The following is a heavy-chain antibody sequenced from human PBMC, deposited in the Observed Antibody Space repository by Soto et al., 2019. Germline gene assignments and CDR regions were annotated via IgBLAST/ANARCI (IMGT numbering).Heavy chain of an antibody. CDR1: GFTLSDYY. Sequence: EVKLVESGGGLVQPRGSLRLSCAVSGFTLSDYYIDWVRQAPGKGLEWLARSRDKANSFSTDYAASVKGRLSISRDDSESSVFLQMNSLRTEDTALYYCARTKSYGAYDVWGQGTVVIVSS. CDR2: SRDKANSFST. J-gene: IGHJ3*01. D-gene: IGHD3-10*01. CDR3: ARTKSYGAYDV. V-gene: IGHV3-72*01.